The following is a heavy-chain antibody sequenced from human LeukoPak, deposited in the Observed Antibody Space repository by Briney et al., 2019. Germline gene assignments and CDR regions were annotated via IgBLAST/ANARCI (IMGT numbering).Heavy chain of an antibody. CDR2: IIGSGGSA. J-gene: IGHJ6*03. CDR1: GFTFSNYA. D-gene: IGHD2-8*01. Sequence: GGTLRLSCAASGFTFSNYAMSWVRQVPGKGLEWVSTIIGSGGSAYYADAVNGRFTISRDNSKYTLYLQMNSLGAEDTAVYSCARDLMVYPYFMAVWGKGTTVTISS. CDR3: ARDLMVYPYFMAV. V-gene: IGHV3-23*01.